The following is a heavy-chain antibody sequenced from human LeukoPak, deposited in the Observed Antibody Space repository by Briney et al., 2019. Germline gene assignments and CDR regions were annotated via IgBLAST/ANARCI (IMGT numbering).Heavy chain of an antibody. D-gene: IGHD6-25*01. J-gene: IGHJ4*02. Sequence: PSETLSLTCTVSGGSISSSSYYWGWIRQPPGKGLEWIGSIYYSGSTYYNPSLKSRVTISVDTSKNQFSLRLSSVTAADTAVYYCARRGSGFFDYWGQGILVTVSS. V-gene: IGHV4-39*01. CDR3: ARRGSGFFDY. CDR1: GGSISSSSYY. CDR2: IYYSGST.